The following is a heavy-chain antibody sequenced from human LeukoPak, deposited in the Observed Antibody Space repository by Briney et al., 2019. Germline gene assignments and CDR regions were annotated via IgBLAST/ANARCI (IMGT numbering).Heavy chain of an antibody. J-gene: IGHJ4*02. Sequence: ASVKVSCKVSGYTLTELSMHWVRQAPGKGLEWMGGFDPEDGETIYAQKFQDRVTMTEDTSTDTAYMELSSLRSEDAAVYYCATDRPVLRFLEWLLLDYWGQGTLVTVSS. D-gene: IGHD3-3*01. CDR2: FDPEDGET. V-gene: IGHV1-24*01. CDR1: GYTLTELS. CDR3: ATDRPVLRFLEWLLLDY.